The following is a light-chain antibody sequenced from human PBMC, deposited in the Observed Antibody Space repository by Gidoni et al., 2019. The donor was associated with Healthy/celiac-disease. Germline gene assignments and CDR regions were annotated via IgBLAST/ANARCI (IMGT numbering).Light chain of an antibody. CDR2: DAS. J-gene: IGKJ4*01. CDR1: QSVSSY. Sequence: EIVLTQSPATLSLSPGERATLSCRASQSVSSYLAWYQQKPGQAPRLLIYDASNRATGIPARFIGSGSGTDFTLTISSLEPEDFAVYYCQQRSNWPPRATFGGGTKVEIK. CDR3: QQRSNWPPRAT. V-gene: IGKV3-11*01.